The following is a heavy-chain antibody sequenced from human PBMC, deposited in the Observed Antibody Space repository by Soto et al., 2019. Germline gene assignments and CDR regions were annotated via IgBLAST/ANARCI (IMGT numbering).Heavy chain of an antibody. CDR3: AREGTAMVQGPDYYYYGMDV. J-gene: IGHJ6*02. Sequence: PGGSLRLSCAASGFTFSSYWMSWVRQAPGKGLEWVANIKQDGSEKYYVDSVKGRFTISRDNAKNSLYLQMNSLRAEDTAVYYCAREGTAMVQGPDYYYYGMDVWGQGTTVTVSS. CDR2: IKQDGSEK. D-gene: IGHD5-18*01. V-gene: IGHV3-7*03. CDR1: GFTFSSYW.